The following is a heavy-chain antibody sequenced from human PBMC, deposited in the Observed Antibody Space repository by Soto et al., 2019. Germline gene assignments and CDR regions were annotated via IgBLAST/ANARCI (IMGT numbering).Heavy chain of an antibody. J-gene: IGHJ5*02. V-gene: IGHV4-31*03. CDR2: IYYSGST. CDR3: ARGVGSGWRSWFDT. CDR1: GGSISSGGYY. D-gene: IGHD6-19*01. Sequence: QVQLQESGPGLVKPSQTLSLTCTVSGGSISSGGYYWSWIRQHPGKGLEWIGYIYYSGSTYYNPSLKSRVTISVDTSKNQFSLKLSSVTAADTAVYCCARGVGSGWRSWFDTWGQGTLVTVSS.